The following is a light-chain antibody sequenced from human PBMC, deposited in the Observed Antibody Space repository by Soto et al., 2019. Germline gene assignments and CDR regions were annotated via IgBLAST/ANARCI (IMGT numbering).Light chain of an antibody. Sequence: EIVFTQSACTLSLSPGERATLSCRASQSVSSSYLAWYQQKPGQAPRLLIYGASTRATGIPARFSGSGSGTEFTLTISSLQSEDFAVYYCQQYNNWPPTTFGQGTKVDIK. CDR3: QQYNNWPPTT. V-gene: IGKV3-15*01. CDR2: GAS. CDR1: QSVSSSY. J-gene: IGKJ1*01.